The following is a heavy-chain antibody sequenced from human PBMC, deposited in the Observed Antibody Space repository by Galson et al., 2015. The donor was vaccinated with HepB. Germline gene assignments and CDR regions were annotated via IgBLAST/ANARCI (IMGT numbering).Heavy chain of an antibody. CDR1: GFTFSSHA. D-gene: IGHD3-3*01. Sequence: SLRLSCAASGFTFSSHAMSWVRQAPGKGLELVSVMSGSTDSTTYTDSVKGRFTISRDNSKNTLYLQMNSLKAEDTAIYYCAKKFYYTSSFHYDLFDDWGQGTLVTVSS. CDR3: AKKFYYTSSFHYDLFDD. CDR2: MSGSTDST. V-gene: IGHV3-23*01. J-gene: IGHJ4*02.